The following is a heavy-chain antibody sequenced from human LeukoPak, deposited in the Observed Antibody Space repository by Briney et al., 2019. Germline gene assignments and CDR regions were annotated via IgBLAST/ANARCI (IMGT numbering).Heavy chain of an antibody. CDR3: ARNSEGWYGFDP. J-gene: IGHJ5*02. Sequence: GASVKVSCKTSGYTFTGYYMHWVRQAPGQGLEWMGIINPSGGSTSYAQKFQGRVTITADKSTSTAYMELSSLRSEDTAVYYCARNSEGWYGFDPWGQGTLVTVSS. CDR2: INPSGGST. V-gene: IGHV1-46*01. D-gene: IGHD6-13*01. CDR1: GYTFTGYY.